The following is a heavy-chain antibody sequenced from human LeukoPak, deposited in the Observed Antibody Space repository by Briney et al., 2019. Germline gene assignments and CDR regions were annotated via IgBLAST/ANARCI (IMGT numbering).Heavy chain of an antibody. J-gene: IGHJ6*02. V-gene: IGHV3-53*01. Sequence: GGSLRLSCAASGFTVSSNYMSWVRQAPGKGLEWVSVIYSGGSTYYADSVKGRFTISRDNSKNTLYLQMNSLRAEDTAVYYCARYFIGDYYYYYGMDVWGQGTTVTVSS. D-gene: IGHD2-15*01. CDR1: GFTVSSNY. CDR3: ARYFIGDYYYYYGMDV. CDR2: IYSGGST.